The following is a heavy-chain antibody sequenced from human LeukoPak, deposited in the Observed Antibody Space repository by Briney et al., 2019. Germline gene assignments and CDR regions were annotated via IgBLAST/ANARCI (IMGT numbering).Heavy chain of an antibody. CDR2: IKQDGSEK. D-gene: IGHD6-6*01. CDR1: GFTFSSYW. J-gene: IGHJ6*02. Sequence: GGSLRLSCVVSGFTFSSYWMSWVRQAPGKGLEWVANIKQDGSEKYYVDSVKGRFTISRDSAKNSLYLQMNSLRAEDTAVYYCARFGTSSNYYYYFGMDVWGQGTTVTVSS. V-gene: IGHV3-7*01. CDR3: ARFGTSSNYYYYFGMDV.